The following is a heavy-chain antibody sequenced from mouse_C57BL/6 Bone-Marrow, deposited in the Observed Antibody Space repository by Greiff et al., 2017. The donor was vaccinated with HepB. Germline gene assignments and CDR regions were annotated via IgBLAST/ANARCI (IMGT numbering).Heavy chain of an antibody. CDR3: TLTGRFAWFAY. V-gene: IGHV6-3*01. CDR1: GFTFSNYW. D-gene: IGHD4-1*01. Sequence: EVQRVESGGGLVQPGGSMKLSCVASGFTFSNYWMNWVRQSPEKGLEWVAQIRLKSDNYATHYAESVKGRFTISRDDSKSSVYLQMNNLRAEDTGIYYCTLTGRFAWFAYWGQGTLVTVSA. J-gene: IGHJ3*01. CDR2: IRLKSDNYAT.